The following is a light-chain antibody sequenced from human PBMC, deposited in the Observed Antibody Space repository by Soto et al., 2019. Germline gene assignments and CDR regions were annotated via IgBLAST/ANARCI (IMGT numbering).Light chain of an antibody. J-gene: IGKJ5*01. Sequence: EIVLTQSPGTLSLSPGEIATLSCRASQSVSSSYLAWYQQKPGQAPRLLIYGASSRATGIPDRFSGSGSGTDFTLTISRLEPEDFVLYYCQHFRAFGQGTRLEIK. CDR1: QSVSSSY. V-gene: IGKV3-20*01. CDR2: GAS. CDR3: QHFRA.